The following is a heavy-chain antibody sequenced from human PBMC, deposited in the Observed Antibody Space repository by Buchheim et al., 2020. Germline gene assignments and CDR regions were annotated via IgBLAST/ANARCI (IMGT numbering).Heavy chain of an antibody. CDR3: AKDQIYCGGGHCYSSDY. Sequence: EVQLLESGGGLVQPGGCLRLPCAASGFTFSSYAMTWMRQAPGKGLEWVSSISATGGSIYYVDSVKGRFTMSRDNSKNIVYLQMNSLRAEDTALYCCAKDQIYCGGGHCYSSDYWGQGTL. D-gene: IGHD2-15*01. J-gene: IGHJ4*02. CDR2: ISATGGSI. V-gene: IGHV3-23*01. CDR1: GFTFSSYA.